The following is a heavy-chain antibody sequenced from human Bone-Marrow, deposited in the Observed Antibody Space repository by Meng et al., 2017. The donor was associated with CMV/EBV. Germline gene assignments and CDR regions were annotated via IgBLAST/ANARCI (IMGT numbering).Heavy chain of an antibody. CDR2: ICGRCATI. Sequence: GESRRISCTASGFTFSNYNMHGVRQAPGKGLEWVSYICGRCATIYYADSVKGRFTVSRDNAKNSLYLQMNSLRDEDTAVYFCARESDYFDAFDVWGQGATVTVSS. D-gene: IGHD2/OR15-2a*01. J-gene: IGHJ3*01. CDR1: GFTFSNYN. CDR3: ARESDYFDAFDV. V-gene: IGHV3-48*02.